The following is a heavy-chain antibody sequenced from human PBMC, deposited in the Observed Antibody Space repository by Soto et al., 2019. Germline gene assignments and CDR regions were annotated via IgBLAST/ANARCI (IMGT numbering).Heavy chain of an antibody. J-gene: IGHJ4*02. V-gene: IGHV4-39*01. CDR1: GGSISSSSYY. D-gene: IGHD6-19*01. CDR3: ARRKGSGWPFDY. Sequence: KASETLSLTCTVSGGSISSSSYYWGWIRQPPGKGLEWIGSIYYSGSTYYNPSLKSRVTISVDTSKNQFSLKLSSVTAADTAVYYCARRKGSGWPFDYWGQGTLVTVSS. CDR2: IYYSGST.